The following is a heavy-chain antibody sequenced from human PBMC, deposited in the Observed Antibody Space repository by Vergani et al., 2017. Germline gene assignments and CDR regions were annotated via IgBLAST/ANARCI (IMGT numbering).Heavy chain of an antibody. Sequence: QVQLVESGVGVVQPGGSLRLSCAASGFTFSSYGMHWVRQAPGKGLEWVAFIRYDGSNKYYADSVKGRFTISRDNSKNTLYLQMNSLRAEDTAVYYCAKDRQDIVVVPAAMPYYYYGMDVWGQGTTVTVSS. CDR3: AKDRQDIVVVPAAMPYYYYGMDV. CDR2: IRYDGSNK. CDR1: GFTFSSYG. V-gene: IGHV3-30*02. D-gene: IGHD2-2*01. J-gene: IGHJ6*02.